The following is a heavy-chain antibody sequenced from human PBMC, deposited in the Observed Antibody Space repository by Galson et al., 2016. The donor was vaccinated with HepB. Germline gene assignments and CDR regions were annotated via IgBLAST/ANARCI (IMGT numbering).Heavy chain of an antibody. V-gene: IGHV3-23*01. CDR1: GFTLNTYA. J-gene: IGHJ4*02. CDR3: AKRPRGYSVGWCDY. Sequence: SLRLSCAASGFTLNTYAMSWVRQAPGKGLEWVSTLTGNSASTSYADSVRGRFNVSRDDSTNTLYLQMNNLRAEDTALYYCAKRPRGYSVGWCDYWGQGTLVTVSS. D-gene: IGHD1-26*01. CDR2: LTGNSAST.